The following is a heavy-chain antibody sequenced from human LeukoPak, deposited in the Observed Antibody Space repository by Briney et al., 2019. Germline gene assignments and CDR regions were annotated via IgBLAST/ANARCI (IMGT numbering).Heavy chain of an antibody. CDR2: IYHSGST. CDR1: GGSISSGGYS. V-gene: IGHV4-30-2*01. D-gene: IGHD3-10*01. CDR3: ARGAGSGSFHFDY. J-gene: IGHJ4*02. Sequence: SQTLSLTCAVSGGSISSGGYSWSWIRQPPGKGLEWIGYIYHSGSTYYNPSLKSRVTISVDRSKNQFSLKLSPVTAADTAVYYCARGAGSGSFHFDYWGQGTLVTVSS.